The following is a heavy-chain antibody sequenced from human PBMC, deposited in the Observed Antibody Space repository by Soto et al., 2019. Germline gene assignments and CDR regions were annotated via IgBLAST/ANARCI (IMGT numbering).Heavy chain of an antibody. CDR3: AKATTNGGWFNPFDS. J-gene: IGHJ4*02. Sequence: PGGSLRLSCAASGFTFSSYEINWVRQAPGKGLEWLSYISNSGSSVFYAESVKGRFTISRDNAKNSLFLQMNSLTADDTAVYYCAKATTNGGWFNPFDSWGQGALVTVSS. CDR2: ISNSGSSV. D-gene: IGHD6-19*01. V-gene: IGHV3-48*03. CDR1: GFTFSSYE.